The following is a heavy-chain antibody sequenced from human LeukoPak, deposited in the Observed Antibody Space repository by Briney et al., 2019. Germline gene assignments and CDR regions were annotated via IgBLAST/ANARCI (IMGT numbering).Heavy chain of an antibody. D-gene: IGHD2-8*01. CDR3: AKEKQEYGTNGICYARNDAFDI. Sequence: GGSLRLSCAASGXTISSNYMSWVRQGPGKGLEWVSLVYSGGYTYYADSVKGRFTISRDNSKNTLYLQMNSLRAEDTAVYYCAKEKQEYGTNGICYARNDAFDIWGQGTMVTVSS. CDR2: VYSGGYT. CDR1: GXTISSNY. J-gene: IGHJ3*02. V-gene: IGHV3-53*01.